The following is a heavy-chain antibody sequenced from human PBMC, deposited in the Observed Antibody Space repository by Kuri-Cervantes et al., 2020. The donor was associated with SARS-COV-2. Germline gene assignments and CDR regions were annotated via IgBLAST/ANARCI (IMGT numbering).Heavy chain of an antibody. D-gene: IGHD6-13*01. V-gene: IGHV1-46*01. Sequence: ASVKVSCKASGGTFSSYAISWVRQAPGQGLEWMGIINSSGGSTTYAQKFQGRVTMTRDTSTSTVYMELSSLRSEDTAVYYCARPKQGWFDPWGQGTLVTVSS. J-gene: IGHJ5*02. CDR1: GGTFSSYA. CDR2: INSSGGST. CDR3: ARPKQGWFDP.